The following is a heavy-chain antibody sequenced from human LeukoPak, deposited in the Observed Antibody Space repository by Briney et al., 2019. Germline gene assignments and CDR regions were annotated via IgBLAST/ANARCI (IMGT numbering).Heavy chain of an antibody. CDR1: GYTFTSYD. J-gene: IGHJ6*02. D-gene: IGHD3-10*01. CDR3: ARFAGAYYGMDV. Sequence: ASVKVSCTASGYTFTSYDINWVRQATGQGLEWMGWMNPNSGNTGYAQKFPGRVTMTRNTSISTAYMELRSLRSEDTAVYYCARFAGAYYGMDVWGQGTTVTVSS. V-gene: IGHV1-8*01. CDR2: MNPNSGNT.